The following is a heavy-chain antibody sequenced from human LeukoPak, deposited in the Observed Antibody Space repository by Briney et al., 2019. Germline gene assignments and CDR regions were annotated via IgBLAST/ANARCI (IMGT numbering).Heavy chain of an antibody. D-gene: IGHD2-21*01. CDR3: ARVYSTIYYYYYMDV. CDR2: MNPNSGNT. CDR1: GYTFTSYD. V-gene: IGHV1-8*01. J-gene: IGHJ6*03. Sequence: ASVKVSCKASGYTFTSYDINWVRQATGQGLEWMGWMNPNSGNTGYAQKFQGRVTMTRNTSISTAYMELSSLRSEDTAVYYCARVYSTIYYYYYMDVWGKGTTVTISS.